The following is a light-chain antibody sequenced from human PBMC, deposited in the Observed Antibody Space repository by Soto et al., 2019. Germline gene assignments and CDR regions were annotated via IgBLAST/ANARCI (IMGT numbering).Light chain of an antibody. CDR1: SSNIGAGYD. CDR3: SSYDSSLSGSV. Sequence: QSVLTQPPSVSGAPGQRVTISCTGSSSNIGAGYDVHWYQQLPGTAPKLLIYGNSNRPSGVPDRFSGSKSGTSASLAITGLQAEDEADYYCSSYDSSLSGSVFGGGTKLTVL. J-gene: IGLJ3*02. CDR2: GNS. V-gene: IGLV1-40*01.